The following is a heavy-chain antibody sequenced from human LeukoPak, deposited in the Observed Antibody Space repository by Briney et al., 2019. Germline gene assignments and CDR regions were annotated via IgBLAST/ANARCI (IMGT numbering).Heavy chain of an antibody. Sequence: GGSLRLSCEASGYTFSSYGMHWVRQAPGKGLEWVAVIWYDGSKKYYADSVKGRITISRDNSKNTLYLQMNSLRAEDTAVYYCARDPSWYAYYFDYWGQGTLVTVSS. CDR3: ARDPSWYAYYFDY. V-gene: IGHV3-33*01. D-gene: IGHD6-13*01. J-gene: IGHJ4*02. CDR1: GYTFSSYG. CDR2: IWYDGSKK.